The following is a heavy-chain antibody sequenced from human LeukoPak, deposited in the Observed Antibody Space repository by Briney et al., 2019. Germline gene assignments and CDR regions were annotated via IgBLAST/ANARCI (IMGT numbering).Heavy chain of an antibody. J-gene: IGHJ4*02. CDR2: ISGSGGST. CDR3: AKGSPYYDFWSGYYVAYYFDY. D-gene: IGHD3-3*01. CDR1: GFTFSSYA. V-gene: IGHV3-23*01. Sequence: GGSLRLSCAASGFTFSSYAVSWVRQAPGKGLEWVSAISGSGGSTYYADSVKGRFTISRDNSKNTLYLQMNSLRAEDTAVYYCAKGSPYYDFWSGYYVAYYFDYWGQGTLVTVSS.